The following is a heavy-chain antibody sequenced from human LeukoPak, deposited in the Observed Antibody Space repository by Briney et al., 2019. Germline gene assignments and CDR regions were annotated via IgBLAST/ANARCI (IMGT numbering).Heavy chain of an antibody. CDR1: GFLFSSYS. CDR2: ISYDGTNK. D-gene: IGHD4-23*01. J-gene: IGHJ4*02. Sequence: PGRSLRLSCAASGFLFSSYSMHWVRQAPGKGLEWVAIISYDGTNKYYADSVKGRFTISRDNSKNTVYLQMDSLRAEDTAVYYCAKDRGTVDPYYFDYWGQGTLITVSS. V-gene: IGHV3-30*18. CDR3: AKDRGTVDPYYFDY.